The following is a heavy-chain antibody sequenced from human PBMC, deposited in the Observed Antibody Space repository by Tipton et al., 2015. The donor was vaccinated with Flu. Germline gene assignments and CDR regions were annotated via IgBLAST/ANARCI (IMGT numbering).Heavy chain of an antibody. V-gene: IGHV3-23*04. J-gene: IGHJ4*02. Sequence: QLVQSGGGLIQPGGSLRLSCAASGFTFSIYAMSWVRQAPGKRLEWISAISAGGGGTYYADSVKGRSTISRDNSKNTLYLRMNSLRAEDTAIYYWAKVIPEKVAGLDYWGQGTLVTVSS. CDR2: ISAGGGGT. CDR3: AKVIPEKVAGLDY. D-gene: IGHD6-19*01. CDR1: GFTFSIYA.